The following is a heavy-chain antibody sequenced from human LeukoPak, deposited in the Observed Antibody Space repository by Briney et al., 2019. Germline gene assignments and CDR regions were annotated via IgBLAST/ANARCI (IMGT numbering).Heavy chain of an antibody. V-gene: IGHV3-30*18. D-gene: IGHD1-26*01. CDR1: GFTFSSYG. J-gene: IGHJ3*02. CDR3: AKDLWERGAFDI. CDR2: IWYGGSNK. Sequence: PGRSLRLSCAASGFTFSSYGMHWVRQAPGKGLEWVAVIWYGGSNKYYADSVKGRFTISRDNSKNTLYLQMNSLRAEDTAVYYCAKDLWERGAFDIWGQGTMVTVSS.